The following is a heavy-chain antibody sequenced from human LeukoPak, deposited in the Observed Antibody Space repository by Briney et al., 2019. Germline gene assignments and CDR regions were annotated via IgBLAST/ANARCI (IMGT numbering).Heavy chain of an antibody. J-gene: IGHJ6*03. V-gene: IGHV4-30-2*01. CDR2: INHSGST. CDR1: GGSISSGGYY. D-gene: IGHD6-6*01. Sequence: SQTLSLTCTVSGGSISSGGYYWSWIRQPPGKGLEWIGEINHSGSTNYNPSLKSRVTISVDTSKNQFSLKLSSVTAADTAVYYCARGKYSSSRRGYYYYYMDVWGKGTTVTVSS. CDR3: ARGKYSSSRRGYYYYYMDV.